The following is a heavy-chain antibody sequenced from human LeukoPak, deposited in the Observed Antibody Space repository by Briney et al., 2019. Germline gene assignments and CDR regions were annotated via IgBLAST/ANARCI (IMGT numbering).Heavy chain of an antibody. V-gene: IGHV1-2*02. J-gene: IGHJ3*02. CDR3: ARGGSSSWYNAFDI. D-gene: IGHD6-13*01. CDR1: GYTFTGYY. CDR2: INPNSGGT. Sequence: ASVKVSCKASGYTFTGYYMHWVRQAPGQGLEWMGWINPNSGGTNYAQKFQGRATMTRDTSISTAYMELSRLRSDDTAVYYCARGGSSSWYNAFDIWGQGTMVTVSS.